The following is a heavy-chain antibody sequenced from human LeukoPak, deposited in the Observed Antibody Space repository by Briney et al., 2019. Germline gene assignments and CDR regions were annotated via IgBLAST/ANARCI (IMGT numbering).Heavy chain of an antibody. CDR3: AGHHARNTVDF. CDR1: GGSLSSYY. J-gene: IGHJ4*02. V-gene: IGHV4-59*08. CDR2: ISDIGSI. D-gene: IGHD2/OR15-2a*01. Sequence: PSETLSLTCTVSGGSLSSYYWSWIRQPPRKGLEWIAYISDIGSINYNPSLTSRVTISLDTSKNQFSLKLSSVTAADTAVYYCAGHHARNTVDFWGQGTLVTVSS.